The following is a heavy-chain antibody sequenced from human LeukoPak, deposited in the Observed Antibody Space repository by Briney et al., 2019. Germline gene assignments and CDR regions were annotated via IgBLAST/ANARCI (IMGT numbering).Heavy chain of an antibody. V-gene: IGHV1-2*02. CDR2: INPNSGGT. D-gene: IGHD2-2*01. Sequence: GASVKVSCKASGYTFTGYYMHWVRQAPGQGLEWMGWINPNSGGTNYAQKFQGRVTMTRDTSISTAYMELSRLRSDDTAVYYCARVGCSSTSCLRGSYWYFDLWGRGTLVTVSS. CDR1: GYTFTGYY. CDR3: ARVGCSSTSCLRGSYWYFDL. J-gene: IGHJ2*01.